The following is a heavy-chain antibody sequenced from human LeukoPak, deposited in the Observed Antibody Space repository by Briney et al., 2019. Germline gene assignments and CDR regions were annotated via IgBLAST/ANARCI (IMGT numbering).Heavy chain of an antibody. CDR2: IKQDGSEK. CDR1: GFTFSSYW. CDR3: ARDHSVIRVVPTSYAFDI. Sequence: GGSLRLSCAGSGFTFSSYWMSWVRQAPGKGLEWVSNIKQDGSEKYYVDSVKGRFTISRDNAKNSLYLQMNSLRAEDTAVYYCARDHSVIRVVPTSYAFDIWRQGTMVTVSS. J-gene: IGHJ3*02. V-gene: IGHV3-7*01. D-gene: IGHD2-15*01.